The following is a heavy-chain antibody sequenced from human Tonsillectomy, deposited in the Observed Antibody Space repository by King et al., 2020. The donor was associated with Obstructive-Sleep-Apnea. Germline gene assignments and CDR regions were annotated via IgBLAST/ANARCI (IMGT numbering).Heavy chain of an antibody. D-gene: IGHD6-13*01. CDR3: ARQLTSSSWYQVDY. CDR2: IYYSGST. J-gene: IGHJ4*02. CDR1: GGSISSYY. Sequence: QLQESGPGLVKPSETLSLTCTVSGGSISSYYWIWIRQPPGKGLEWIGSIYYSGSTNYNPSLKSRVTISVDTSKNQFSLKLSSVTAADTAVYYCARQLTSSSWYQVDYWGQGTLVTVSS. V-gene: IGHV4-59*08.